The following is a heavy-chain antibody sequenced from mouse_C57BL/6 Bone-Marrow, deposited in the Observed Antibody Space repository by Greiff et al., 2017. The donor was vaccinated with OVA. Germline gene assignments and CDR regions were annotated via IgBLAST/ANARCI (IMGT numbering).Heavy chain of an antibody. D-gene: IGHD2-3*01. Sequence: EVQLQQSGAELVRPGASVKLSCTASGFNIQDYYMHWVKQRPEQGLEWIGWIDPENGDTEYASKFQGKATITADTSSNTAYLQLSSLTSEDTAVYYCTTFDGYYFDYWGQGTTLTVSS. J-gene: IGHJ2*01. V-gene: IGHV14-4*01. CDR1: GFNIQDYY. CDR2: IDPENGDT. CDR3: TTFDGYYFDY.